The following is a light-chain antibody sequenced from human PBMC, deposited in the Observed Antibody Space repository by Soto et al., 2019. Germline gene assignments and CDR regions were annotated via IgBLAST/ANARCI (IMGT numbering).Light chain of an antibody. V-gene: IGKV3-11*01. CDR1: QSFRGL. Sequence: EIVLTQSPVTVSLSPGERATLSCRASQSFRGLLAWYQQKPGQAPRLLIYDAYNRATGIPPRFSGSGSGTDFTITISSLEPEDSAVYYCQQRHMWPITFGQGTRL. CDR3: QQRHMWPIT. CDR2: DAY. J-gene: IGKJ5*01.